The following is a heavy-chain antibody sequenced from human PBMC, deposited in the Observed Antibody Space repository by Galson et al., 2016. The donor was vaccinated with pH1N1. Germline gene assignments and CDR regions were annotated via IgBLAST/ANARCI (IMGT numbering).Heavy chain of an antibody. CDR2: INPDGNVK. V-gene: IGHV3-30*02. J-gene: IGHJ4*02. D-gene: IGHD3-3*01. CDR3: ATGGDYAFLH. Sequence: SLRLSCAVSGFIFTTYAMDWVRQAPGKGLEWVTFINPDGNVKWYADSVKGRFTISRDTSKNTLFLQMNSLRPEDTAVYYCATGGDYAFLHWGQGALVTVSS. CDR1: GFIFTTYA.